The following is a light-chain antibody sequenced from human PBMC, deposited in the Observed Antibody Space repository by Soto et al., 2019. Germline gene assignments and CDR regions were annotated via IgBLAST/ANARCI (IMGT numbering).Light chain of an antibody. CDR1: SSDVGGYKY. CDR3: SSYTSSSTLVV. Sequence: QSALTQPASVSGSPGQSITISCTGTSSDVGGYKYVSWYQQHPVKAPKLIIYEVSNRPSGVSNRFSGSKSGNTASLTISGLQAEDEADYYCSSYTSSSTLVVFGGGTKLTVL. CDR2: EVS. V-gene: IGLV2-14*01. J-gene: IGLJ2*01.